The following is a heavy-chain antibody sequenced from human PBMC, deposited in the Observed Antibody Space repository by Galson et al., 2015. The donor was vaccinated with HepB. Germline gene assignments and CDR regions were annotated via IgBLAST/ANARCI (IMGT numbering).Heavy chain of an antibody. D-gene: IGHD6-19*01. CDR2: IYYSGST. CDR3: ARVAVESSGWQDYYYGMDV. Sequence: SETLSLTCTVSGGSISSYYWSWIRQPPGKGLEWIGYIYYSGSTNYNPSLKSRVTISVDTSKNQFSLKLSSVTAADTAVYYCARVAVESSGWQDYYYGMDVWGQGTTVTVSS. CDR1: GGSISSYY. V-gene: IGHV4-59*01. J-gene: IGHJ6*02.